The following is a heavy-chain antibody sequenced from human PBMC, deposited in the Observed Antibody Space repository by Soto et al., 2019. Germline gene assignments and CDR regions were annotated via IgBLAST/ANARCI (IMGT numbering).Heavy chain of an antibody. V-gene: IGHV4-31*03. D-gene: IGHD3-10*01. J-gene: IGHJ6*02. CDR3: ARDAPWMVQGVMTRPTPHYYYYYGMDV. Sequence: QVQLQESGPGLVKPSQTLSLTCTVSGGSISSGGYYWSWIRQHPGKGLEWIGYIYYSGSTYYNPSLKSRVTISVDTSKNQFSLKLSSVTAADTAVYYCARDAPWMVQGVMTRPTPHYYYYYGMDVWGQGTTVTVSS. CDR1: GGSISSGGYY. CDR2: IYYSGST.